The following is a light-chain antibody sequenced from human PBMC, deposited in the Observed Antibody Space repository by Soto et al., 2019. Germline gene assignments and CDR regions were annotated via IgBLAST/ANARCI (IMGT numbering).Light chain of an antibody. CDR3: QQYFSTPYT. V-gene: IGKV4-1*01. Sequence: IVMTQSPDSLAVSLGERATINCKSSQSVFDSSTNKNFLTWYQQKPGQLPKLLIYWASTREFGVPDRISGSGSGTDFTLTISSLQAEDVAVYYCQQYFSTPYTFGQGTKLEIK. CDR1: QSVFDSSTNKNF. J-gene: IGKJ2*01. CDR2: WAS.